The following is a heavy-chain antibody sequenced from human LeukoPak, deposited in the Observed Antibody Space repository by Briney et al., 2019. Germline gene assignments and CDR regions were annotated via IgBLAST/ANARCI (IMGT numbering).Heavy chain of an antibody. CDR3: ARDRPVVTRFDY. D-gene: IGHD4-23*01. CDR2: IYYSGST. Sequence: SETLSLTCTVSGGSISSSSYYWGWIRQPPGKGLEWIGSIYYSGSTYYNPSLKSRVTISVDTSKNQFSLKLSSVTAADTAVYYCARDRPVVTRFDYWGQGTLVTVSS. J-gene: IGHJ4*02. CDR1: GGSISSSSYY. V-gene: IGHV4-39*07.